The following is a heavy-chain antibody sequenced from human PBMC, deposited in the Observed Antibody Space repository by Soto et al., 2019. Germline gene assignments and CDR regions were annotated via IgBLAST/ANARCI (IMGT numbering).Heavy chain of an antibody. D-gene: IGHD4-17*01. V-gene: IGHV3-48*01. Sequence: EVQLVESGGGLVQPGGSLRLSCAASGFTFSSYSMNWVRQAPGKGLAWVSYISSSSSTIYYADSVKGRFTISRDNAKNSLYMQMNRLRAEDTAVYYCARDLYYGLVDYWGQGTLVTVSS. CDR2: ISSSSSTI. CDR1: GFTFSSYS. CDR3: ARDLYYGLVDY. J-gene: IGHJ4*02.